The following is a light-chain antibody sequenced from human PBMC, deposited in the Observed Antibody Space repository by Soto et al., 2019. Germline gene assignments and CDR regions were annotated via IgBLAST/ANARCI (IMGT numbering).Light chain of an antibody. CDR1: QSVSSK. J-gene: IGKJ1*01. Sequence: EIVLTQSPGTLSLSPGERATLSCRASQSVSSKLAWYQQKPGQAPRLLTYGASTRAPGFPARFSGSGSGTDFTLTISSLQSEDFAVYYCQQYNNWPWTFGQGTKVDIK. CDR2: GAS. V-gene: IGKV3-15*01. CDR3: QQYNNWPWT.